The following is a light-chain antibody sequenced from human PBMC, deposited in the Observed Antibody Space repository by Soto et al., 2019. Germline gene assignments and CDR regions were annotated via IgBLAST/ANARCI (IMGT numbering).Light chain of an antibody. J-gene: IGKJ5*01. CDR1: QTISSW. V-gene: IGKV1-5*01. CDR2: AAS. CDR3: HQRNK. Sequence: DIQMTQSPSTLSGSVGDRVTITCRASQTISSWLAWYQQKPGKAPKLLIYAASSLQSGVPSRFSGSGSGTDFTLTISSLEPEDFAVYFCHQRNKFGQGTRLEIK.